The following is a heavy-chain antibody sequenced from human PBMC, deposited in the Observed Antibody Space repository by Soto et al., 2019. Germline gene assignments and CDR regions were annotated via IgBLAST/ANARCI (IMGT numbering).Heavy chain of an antibody. CDR2: ISTYNGNT. Sequence: QVQLVQSGAEVKKPGASVKVSCKASGYTFTNYGITWVRQAPGQGLEWMGWISTYNGNTNYAQKFQGRVTMTTDTSTSTAYMERRSLRSDDTAVYYCARSVQQWLEWLDPWGQGTLVTVSS. J-gene: IGHJ5*02. CDR3: ARSVQQWLEWLDP. CDR1: GYTFTNYG. D-gene: IGHD6-19*01. V-gene: IGHV1-18*01.